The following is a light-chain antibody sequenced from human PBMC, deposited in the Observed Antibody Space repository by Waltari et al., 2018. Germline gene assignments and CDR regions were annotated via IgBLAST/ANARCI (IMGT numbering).Light chain of an antibody. Sequence: QSVLTQPPSVSGAPGQRVTISCTGSSSNLGAGYDVHWYQQLPGTAPKLLIHGNSKRPSGVPDRFAGAKSGTSASLAITGLQAEDEADYYCQSYDSSLSGSGVFGGGTKLTVL. J-gene: IGLJ3*02. V-gene: IGLV1-40*01. CDR3: QSYDSSLSGSGV. CDR2: GNS. CDR1: SSNLGAGYD.